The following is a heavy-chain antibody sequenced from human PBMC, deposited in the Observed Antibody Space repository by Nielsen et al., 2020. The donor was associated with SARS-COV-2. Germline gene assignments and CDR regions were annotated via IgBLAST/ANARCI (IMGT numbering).Heavy chain of an antibody. CDR1: GGSISSYY. CDR3: ARELWFGESNWFDP. CDR2: IYYSGST. J-gene: IGHJ5*02. D-gene: IGHD3-10*01. V-gene: IGHV4-59*01. Sequence: SETLSLTCTVSGGSISSYYWSWIRQPPGKGLEWIGYIYYSGSTNYNPSLKSRVTISVDTSKNQFSLKLSSMTAADTAVYYCARELWFGESNWFDPWGQGTLVTVSS.